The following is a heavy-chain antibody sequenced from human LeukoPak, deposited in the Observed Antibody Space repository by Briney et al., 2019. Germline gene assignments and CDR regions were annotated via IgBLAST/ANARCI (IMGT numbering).Heavy chain of an antibody. D-gene: IGHD3-10*01. J-gene: IGHJ4*02. CDR2: IYYSGST. CDR1: GGSISSYY. V-gene: IGHV4-59*01. CDR3: ARTQVIYYYGSGSYTVFDY. Sequence: SETLSLTCTVSGGSISSYYWSWIRQPPGKGLEWIGYIYYSGSTNYNPSLKSRVTISVDTSKNQFSLKLSSVTAAETAVYYCARTQVIYYYGSGSYTVFDYWGQGTLVTVSS.